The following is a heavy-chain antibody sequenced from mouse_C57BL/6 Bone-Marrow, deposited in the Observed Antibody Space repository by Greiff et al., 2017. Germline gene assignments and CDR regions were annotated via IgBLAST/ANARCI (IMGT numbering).Heavy chain of an antibody. D-gene: IGHD1-1*01. CDR1: GYTFTSYW. Sequence: QVHVQQPGTELVKPGASVKLSCKASGYTFTSYWMHWVKQRPGQGLEWIGNINPSNGGTNYNEKFKGKATLTVDKSSSTAYMQLSSLTSEDYAVYYRARGVYYYGSGWDDFDYWGQGTTLTVS. V-gene: IGHV1-53*01. CDR2: INPSNGGT. J-gene: IGHJ2*01. CDR3: ARGVYYYGSGWDDFDY.